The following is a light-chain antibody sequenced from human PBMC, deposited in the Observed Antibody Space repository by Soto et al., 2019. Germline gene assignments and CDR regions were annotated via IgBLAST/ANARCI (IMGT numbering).Light chain of an antibody. CDR1: SSDVGGYNY. CDR2: DVS. V-gene: IGLV2-14*03. Sequence: QSALTQPASVSGSPGQSITISCTGTSSDVGGYNYVSWYQHHPGKAPKLMIFDVSNRPSGVSNRFSGSKSGNTASLTISGLQPEDEAEYYCSSYTTSNTRQVVFGTGTXVTVL. CDR3: SSYTTSNTRQVV. J-gene: IGLJ1*01.